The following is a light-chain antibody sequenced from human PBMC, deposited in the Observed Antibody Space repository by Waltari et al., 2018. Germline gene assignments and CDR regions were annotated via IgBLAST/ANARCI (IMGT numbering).Light chain of an antibody. J-gene: IGLJ1*01. V-gene: IGLV3-21*04. Sequence: SYVVTQPPSVSVAPGETATITCGGDNIGTYSVHWYQQKAGQAPVWVIVYDRAPPSGIPDRFSGSDSGNTATLTISRVEAGDEARYYCHVWHPHVDPGVFGTGTEVTVL. CDR3: HVWHPHVDPGV. CDR2: YDR. CDR1: NIGTYS.